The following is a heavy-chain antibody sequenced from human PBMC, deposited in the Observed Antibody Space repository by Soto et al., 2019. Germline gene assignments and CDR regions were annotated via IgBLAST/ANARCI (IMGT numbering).Heavy chain of an antibody. CDR2: ISRTGDSA. V-gene: IGHV3-23*01. CDR3: AKGPDGSGYYHNWFDS. D-gene: IGHD3-22*01. Sequence: EVHLLESGGALVQPGGSLTLSCAASGFSFSDYAMSWVRQAPGKGLEWVSSISRTGDSAYYADSVKSRFAISRDRSKNRLSLQMNSLRVEDTAVYYCAKGPDGSGYYHNWFDSWGQGTLITVSS. J-gene: IGHJ5*01. CDR1: GFSFSDYA.